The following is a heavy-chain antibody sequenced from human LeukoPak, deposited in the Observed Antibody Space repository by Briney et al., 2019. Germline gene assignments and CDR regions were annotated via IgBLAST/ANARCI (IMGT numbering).Heavy chain of an antibody. D-gene: IGHD3-3*01. J-gene: IGHJ5*02. CDR1: GFSFKDTG. CDR2: IWYDGSTK. V-gene: IGHV3-33*01. Sequence: PGGSLRLSCAASGFSFKDTGMHWVRQAPGKGPEWLTIIWYDGSTKYYADSVKGRFTVSRDNSKNILYLQMNSLRVEDTAVYYCARGLFGVVIHNWFDPWGQGTLVTVSS. CDR3: ARGLFGVVIHNWFDP.